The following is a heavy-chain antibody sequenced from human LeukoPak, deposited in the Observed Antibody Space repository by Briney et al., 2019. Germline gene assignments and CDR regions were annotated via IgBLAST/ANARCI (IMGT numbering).Heavy chain of an antibody. Sequence: ASVKVSCKASGYTFTGYYMHWVRQAPGQGLEWMGWINPNSGGTNYAQKFQGRVTMTRDTSISTAYMELSRLRSDDTAVYYCARDHEIPIQRLSPDYWGQGTLVTVSS. CDR3: ARDHEIPIQRLSPDY. CDR1: GYTFTGYY. V-gene: IGHV1-2*02. CDR2: INPNSGGT. J-gene: IGHJ4*02. D-gene: IGHD5-18*01.